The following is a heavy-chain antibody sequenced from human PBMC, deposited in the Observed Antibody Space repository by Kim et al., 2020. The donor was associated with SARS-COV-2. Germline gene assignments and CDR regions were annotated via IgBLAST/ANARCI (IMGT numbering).Heavy chain of an antibody. J-gene: IGHJ2*01. V-gene: IGHV3-48*02. CDR1: GFTFSSYS. CDR2: ISSNSRTI. D-gene: IGHD3-10*01. Sequence: GGSLRLSCAASGFTFSSYSMNWVRQAPGKGLEWVSYISSNSRTIYYADSVKGRFTISRDNAKNSLYLQMNSLRDEDTAVYYCARGEEKSLWFGEFGSWGRGTLVTVSS. CDR3: ARGEEKSLWFGEFGS.